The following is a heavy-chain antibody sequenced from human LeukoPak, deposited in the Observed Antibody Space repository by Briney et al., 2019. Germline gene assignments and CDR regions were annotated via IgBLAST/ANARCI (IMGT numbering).Heavy chain of an antibody. CDR3: ARTYYYDSSGYYYGDFDY. Sequence: SVKVSCKASGGTFSSYAISWVRQAPGQGLEWMGGIIPIFGTANYAQKFQGRVTITADESTSTAYVELSSLRSEDTAVYYCARTYYYDSSGYYYGDFDYWGQGTLVTVSS. J-gene: IGHJ4*02. CDR2: IIPIFGTA. D-gene: IGHD3-22*01. CDR1: GGTFSSYA. V-gene: IGHV1-69*13.